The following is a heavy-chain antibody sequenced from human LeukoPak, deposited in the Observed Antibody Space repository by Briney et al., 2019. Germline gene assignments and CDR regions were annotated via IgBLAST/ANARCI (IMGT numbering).Heavy chain of an antibody. CDR1: GGSISSYY. Sequence: PSETLSLTCTVSGGSISSYYWSWIRQPPGKGLEWIGYIYYSGSTNYNPSLKSRVTISVDTSKNQFSLKLSSVTAADTAVYYCARGPFTIFGVVNYYYYYGMDVWGQGTTVTVSS. J-gene: IGHJ6*02. CDR3: ARGPFTIFGVVNYYYYYGMDV. D-gene: IGHD3-3*01. CDR2: IYYSGST. V-gene: IGHV4-59*12.